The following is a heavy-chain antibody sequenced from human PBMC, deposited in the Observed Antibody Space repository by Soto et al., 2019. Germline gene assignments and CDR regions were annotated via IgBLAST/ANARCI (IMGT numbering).Heavy chain of an antibody. CDR2: IYYSGST. J-gene: IGHJ4*02. CDR3: ARISNWYVFDY. CDR1: GGSISSYY. V-gene: IGHV4-59*01. Sequence: SETLSLTCTVSGGSISSYYWSWIRQPPGKGLEWIGYIYYSGSTNYNPSLKSRVTISVDTSKNQFSLKLSSVTAADTAVYYCARISNWYVFDYWGQGTLVTVSS. D-gene: IGHD6-13*01.